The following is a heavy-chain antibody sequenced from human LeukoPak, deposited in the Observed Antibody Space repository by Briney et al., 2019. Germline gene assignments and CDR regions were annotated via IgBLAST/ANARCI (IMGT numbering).Heavy chain of an antibody. Sequence: PSETLSLTCTVSGGSISSSSYYWGWIRQPPGKGLEWIGSIYYSGSTYYNPSLKSRVTISVDTSKNQFSLKLSSVTAADTAVYYCARDRLRLTLIEHYMDVWGKGTTVTVSS. D-gene: IGHD2/OR15-2a*01. CDR2: IYYSGST. CDR1: GGSISSSSYY. J-gene: IGHJ6*03. CDR3: ARDRLRLTLIEHYMDV. V-gene: IGHV4-39*07.